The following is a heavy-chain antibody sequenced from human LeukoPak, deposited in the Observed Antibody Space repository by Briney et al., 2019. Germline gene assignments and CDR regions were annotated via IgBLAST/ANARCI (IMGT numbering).Heavy chain of an antibody. CDR2: INHSGST. V-gene: IGHV4-34*01. J-gene: IGHJ4*02. CDR3: ARARLLLRLFDY. CDR1: GGPFSGYY. Sequence: SETLSLTCAVYGGPFSGYYWSWIRQPPGKGLEWIGEINHSGSTNYNPSLKSRVTISVDTSKNQFSLKLSSVTAADTAVYYCARARLLLRLFDYWGQGTLATVSS. D-gene: IGHD3-22*01.